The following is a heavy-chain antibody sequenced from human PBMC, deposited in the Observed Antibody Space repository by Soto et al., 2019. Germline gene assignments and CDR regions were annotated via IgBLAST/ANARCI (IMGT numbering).Heavy chain of an antibody. CDR2: INHTGST. D-gene: IGHD3-3*01. J-gene: IGHJ4*02. V-gene: IGHV4-34*01. CDR3: ARGREIFGAVTPFEY. Sequence: LXLTCAVYVAPLSGYYWTWIRQPPGKGLEWIGEINHTGSTKYNPSLKSRVTISLDTSKNQFSLSLRSVTAADTAVYYCARGREIFGAVTPFEYWGQGTQVTVSS. CDR1: VAPLSGYY.